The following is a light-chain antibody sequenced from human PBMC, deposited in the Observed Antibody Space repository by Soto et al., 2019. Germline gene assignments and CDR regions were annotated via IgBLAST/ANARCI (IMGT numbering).Light chain of an antibody. CDR3: QQYNNWPPA. V-gene: IGKV3-15*01. J-gene: IGKJ1*01. Sequence: EIVMTQSPATLSVSPGERATLSCRASQSVSSNLAWYQQKPGQAPRLLIFGASTRVTGLPARFSGSGSGTEFTLTISSLQSEDFAVYYCQQYNNWPPAFGQGTKVEIK. CDR1: QSVSSN. CDR2: GAS.